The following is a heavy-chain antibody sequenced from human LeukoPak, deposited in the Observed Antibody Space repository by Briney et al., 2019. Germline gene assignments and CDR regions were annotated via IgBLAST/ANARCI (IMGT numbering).Heavy chain of an antibody. CDR1: RGSISNYY. J-gene: IGHJ5*02. CDR2: FSYSGST. D-gene: IGHD1-26*01. Sequence: SETLSLTCTVSRGSISNYYWGWIRQPPGKGLEWIGFFSYSGSTNYNPSLKSRVTISVDTSKNQFSLKLSSVTAADTAVYYCARQWELRGWFDPWGQGTLVTVSS. V-gene: IGHV4-59*08. CDR3: ARQWELRGWFDP.